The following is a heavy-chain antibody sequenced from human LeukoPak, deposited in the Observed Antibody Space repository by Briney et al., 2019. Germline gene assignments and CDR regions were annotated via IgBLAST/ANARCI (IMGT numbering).Heavy chain of an antibody. J-gene: IGHJ4*02. CDR3: ARFGYVAAVDF. Sequence: GGSLRLSCAASGFSFSAYWMTWVRQAPGTGLEWVANINPAGTETYYVDPVKGRFTISRDNSKNLLYLQMNSLRAEDTAAYYCARFGYVAAVDFWGQGTLVTVSS. V-gene: IGHV3-7*01. D-gene: IGHD2-15*01. CDR1: GFSFSAYW. CDR2: INPAGTET.